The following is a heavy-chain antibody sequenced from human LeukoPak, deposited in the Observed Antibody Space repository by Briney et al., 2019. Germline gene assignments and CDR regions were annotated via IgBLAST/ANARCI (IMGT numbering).Heavy chain of an antibody. Sequence: GESLKISCKGSGYSFPNKWIGWVRQMPGKGLEWMGIIYPGDSDTRYSPSFQGQVTISADKSISTAYLQWSSLKASDTAMYYCARNDYNDGVDYWGQGTLVTVSS. J-gene: IGHJ4*02. V-gene: IGHV5-51*01. CDR1: GYSFPNKW. CDR3: ARNDYNDGVDY. CDR2: IYPGDSDT. D-gene: IGHD3-16*01.